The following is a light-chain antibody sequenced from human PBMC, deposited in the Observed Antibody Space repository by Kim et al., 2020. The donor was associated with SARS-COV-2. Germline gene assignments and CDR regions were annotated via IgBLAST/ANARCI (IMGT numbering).Light chain of an antibody. Sequence: SYELTQPPSVSVSPGQTASITCSGDKLGDKYACLYQQKPGHSPVLVIYQDTKRPSGIPERFSGSNSGTTATLTISGPQAMDEADYYCQTWDSPTVVFGGG. CDR2: QDT. J-gene: IGLJ2*01. CDR1: KLGDKY. V-gene: IGLV3-1*01. CDR3: QTWDSPTVV.